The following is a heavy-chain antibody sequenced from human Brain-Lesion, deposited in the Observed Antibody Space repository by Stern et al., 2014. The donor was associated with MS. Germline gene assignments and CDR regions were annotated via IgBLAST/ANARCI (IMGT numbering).Heavy chain of an antibody. J-gene: IGHJ1*01. CDR1: GFSFSTYA. D-gene: IGHD6-19*01. Sequence: EVQLVESGGGLVQPGGSLRLSCAASGFSFSTYAMSWVRQTPGKGLQWVSVISARGGPTYCADSVKGRFTISRDNSKNTLYLQMDSLRADDTAVYYCAKWPHHIAVAGTRYFQHWGQGTLVTVSS. CDR3: AKWPHHIAVAGTRYFQH. CDR2: ISARGGPT. V-gene: IGHV3-23*04.